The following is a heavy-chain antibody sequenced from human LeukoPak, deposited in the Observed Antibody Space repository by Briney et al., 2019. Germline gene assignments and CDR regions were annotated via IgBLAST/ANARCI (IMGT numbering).Heavy chain of an antibody. CDR3: AKAILYYYFWSGSGFHPAEANY. V-gene: IGHV3-23*01. D-gene: IGHD3-3*01. CDR2: ISGSGGRT. J-gene: IGHJ4*02. CDR1: GFTFSTYA. Sequence: GGSLRLSCAASGFTFSTYAMSWVRQAPGTGLEWVSAISGSGGRTYYADSVWGGFTISRDNSKNTLYLQMNSLRAEDTAVYYCAKAILYYYFWSGSGFHPAEANYWGQGTLVTVSS.